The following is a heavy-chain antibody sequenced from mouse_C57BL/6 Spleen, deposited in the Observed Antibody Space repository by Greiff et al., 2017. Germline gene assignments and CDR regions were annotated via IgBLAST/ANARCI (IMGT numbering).Heavy chain of an antibody. Sequence: QVHLQQSGAELVKPGASVKISCKASGYAFSSYWMNWVKQRPGQGLEWIGKIYPGDGDTNYNGKFKGKATLTADKSSSTAYMQLSSLTSEDSAVYFCARAGLGQHGAMDYWGQGTSVTVSS. CDR3: ARAGLGQHGAMDY. CDR2: IYPGDGDT. J-gene: IGHJ4*01. V-gene: IGHV1-80*01. CDR1: GYAFSSYW.